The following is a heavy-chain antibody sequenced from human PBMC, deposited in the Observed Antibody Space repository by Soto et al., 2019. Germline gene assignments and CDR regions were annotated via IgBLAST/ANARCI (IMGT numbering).Heavy chain of an antibody. Sequence: SSVRVSCKASGYSFTDYHIHWVRQAHGQGLEWLGRINPKSVGTSTAQKFQGWVTMTRDRSISTVYMELTRLRSDDTAVYFCARGHSTDCSNGVCSFFYNPEKEVWGNGNTVTVSS. CDR2: INPKSVGT. V-gene: IGHV1-2*04. CDR1: GYSFTDYH. J-gene: IGHJ6*04. CDR3: ARGHSTDCSNGVCSFFYNPEKEV. D-gene: IGHD2-8*01.